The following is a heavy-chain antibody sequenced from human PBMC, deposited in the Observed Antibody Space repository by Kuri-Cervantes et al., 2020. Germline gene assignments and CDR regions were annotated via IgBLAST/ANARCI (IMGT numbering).Heavy chain of an antibody. D-gene: IGHD3-10*01. J-gene: IGHJ1*01. CDR1: GGSISSGGYY. V-gene: IGHV4-31*03. CDR2: IYYTGST. CDR3: ARLESYFYGSGNLDH. Sequence: LRLSCTVSGGSISSGGYYWSWIRQHPGKGLEWIGYIYYTGSTSFNPSLQSRVTMSVDTSKNQFSLNLTSVTAADTAVYYCARLESYFYGSGNLDHWGQGTLVTVSS.